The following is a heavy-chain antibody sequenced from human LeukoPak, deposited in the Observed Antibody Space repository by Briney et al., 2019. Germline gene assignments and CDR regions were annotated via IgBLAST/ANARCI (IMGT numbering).Heavy chain of an antibody. D-gene: IGHD5-24*01. CDR3: ARGEMATVTGVYYYYMDV. V-gene: IGHV3-7*03. CDR1: GFTFGDHW. J-gene: IGHJ6*03. CDR2: IKRDGTET. Sequence: GGSLRLSCVVSGFTFGDHWMSWVRQAPGKGLEWVASIKRDGTETSYVDSVRGRFTISRDNANRSVFLQMNSLRAEDTAVYYCARGEMATVTGVYYYYMDVWGKGTTVTVSS.